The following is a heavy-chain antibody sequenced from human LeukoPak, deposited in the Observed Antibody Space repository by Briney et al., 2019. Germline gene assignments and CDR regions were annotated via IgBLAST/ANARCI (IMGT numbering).Heavy chain of an antibody. D-gene: IGHD2-8*01. CDR3: CMLDAFDY. CDR1: GFTFSSYS. J-gene: IGHJ4*02. Sequence: GGSLRLSCAASGFTFSSYSMNWVRQAPGKGLEWVSSVSSSSSYIYYADSVKGRFTISRNNAKNSLYLQMNSLRAEDTAVYYCCMLDAFDYWGQETLVTVSS. CDR2: VSSSSSYI. V-gene: IGHV3-21*01.